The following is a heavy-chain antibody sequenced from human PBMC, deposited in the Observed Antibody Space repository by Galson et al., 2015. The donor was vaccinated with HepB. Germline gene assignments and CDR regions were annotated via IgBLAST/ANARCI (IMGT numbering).Heavy chain of an antibody. CDR2: MNPNSGNT. CDR1: GYTFTSYD. Sequence: SVKASCKASGYTFTSYDINWVRQATGQGLEWMGWMNPNSGNTGYAQKFQGRVTMTRNTSISTAYMELSSLRSEDTAVYYCARTSSTPWDAFDIWGQGTMVTVSS. V-gene: IGHV1-8*01. J-gene: IGHJ3*02. D-gene: IGHD3-10*01. CDR3: ARTSSTPWDAFDI.